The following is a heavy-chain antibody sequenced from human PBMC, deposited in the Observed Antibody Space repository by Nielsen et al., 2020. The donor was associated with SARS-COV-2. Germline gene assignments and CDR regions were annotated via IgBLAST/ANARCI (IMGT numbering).Heavy chain of an antibody. Sequence: SETLSLTCTVSCGSISSYYWSWIRQPPGKGLEWIGYIYYSGSTNYNPSLKSRVTISVDTSKNQFSLKLSSVTAADTAVYYCARGLSLSGFDPWGQGTLVTVSS. CDR3: ARGLSLSGFDP. J-gene: IGHJ5*02. D-gene: IGHD3-10*01. CDR2: IYYSGST. V-gene: IGHV4-59*01. CDR1: CGSISSYY.